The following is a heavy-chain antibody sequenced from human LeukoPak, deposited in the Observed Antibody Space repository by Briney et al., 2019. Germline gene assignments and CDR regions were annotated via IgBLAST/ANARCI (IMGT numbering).Heavy chain of an antibody. D-gene: IGHD3-10*02. J-gene: IGHJ5*02. CDR2: INHSGST. V-gene: IGHV4-34*01. Sequence: PSETLSLTSAVYGGSLSGYYWSWIRQPPAKGLEWIGEINHSGSTTYNPSLKSRVTISVDTRKNQCSLKMSFVTAAATAVYYCAGAGVRGVQSNGFDPWGQGTLGTVSS. CDR3: AGAGVRGVQSNGFDP. CDR1: GGSLSGYY.